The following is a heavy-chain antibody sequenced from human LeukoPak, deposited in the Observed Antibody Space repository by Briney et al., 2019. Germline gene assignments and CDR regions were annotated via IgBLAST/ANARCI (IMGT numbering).Heavy chain of an antibody. J-gene: IGHJ6*02. Sequence: NSSETLSLTCAVSGVSINDYFWSWIRQPPGKGLDWIGYISYSGSTNYNPALKSRATISVDTSKNQFSLKLSSVTAADTAVYYCARHDCSSTSCYALYYYYGMDVWGQGTTVTVSS. D-gene: IGHD2-2*01. CDR3: ARHDCSSTSCYALYYYYGMDV. V-gene: IGHV4-59*08. CDR1: GVSINDYF. CDR2: ISYSGST.